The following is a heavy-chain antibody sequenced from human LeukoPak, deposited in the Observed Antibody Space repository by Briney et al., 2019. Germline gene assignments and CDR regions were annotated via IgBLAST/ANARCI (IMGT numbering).Heavy chain of an antibody. CDR2: INTNTANP. CDR1: GYTFISYA. V-gene: IGHV7-4-1*02. Sequence: ASVKFSCKACGYTFISYATDWVGQATCQGLDWRGWINTNTANPTYAQGLPGRFVFSFDTSSSSAQLPFSGPEAEASALYCCPRAHDRQWAFDIWGQGTAVTVSS. CDR3: PRAHDRQWAFDI. J-gene: IGHJ3*02. D-gene: IGHD6-19*01.